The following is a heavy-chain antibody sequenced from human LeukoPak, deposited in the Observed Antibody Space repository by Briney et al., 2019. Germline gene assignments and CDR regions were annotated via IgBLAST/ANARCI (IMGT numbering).Heavy chain of an antibody. Sequence: SETLSLTCTVSGYSISSGYYWVWIRQPPGKGLEWIGSIYHSGTTYYNPSLKSRVTISVDTSKNQFSLKLSSVTAADTAMYYCARGRNSGWSTPFDPWGQGTLVTVSS. J-gene: IGHJ5*02. CDR1: GYSISSGYY. CDR2: IYHSGTT. V-gene: IGHV4-38-2*02. D-gene: IGHD6-19*01. CDR3: ARGRNSGWSTPFDP.